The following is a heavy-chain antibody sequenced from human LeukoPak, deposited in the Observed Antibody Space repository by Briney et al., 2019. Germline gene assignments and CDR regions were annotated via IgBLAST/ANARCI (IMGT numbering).Heavy chain of an antibody. V-gene: IGHV3-21*01. CDR1: GFTFSTYY. D-gene: IGHD2-15*01. CDR2: ISSGSSHI. J-gene: IGHJ4*02. CDR3: ARGKWSTRH. Sequence: GGSLRLSCAASGFTFSTYYMNWVRQASGKGLEWVSSISSGSSHIYYSDSVKGRFTISRDNAKNSLYLQMNSLRAEDTAVYYCARGKWSTRHWGQGTLVTVSS.